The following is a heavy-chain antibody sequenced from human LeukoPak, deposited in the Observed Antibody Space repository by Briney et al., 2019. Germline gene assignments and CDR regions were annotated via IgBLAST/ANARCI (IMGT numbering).Heavy chain of an antibody. CDR1: GGSFSGYY. Sequence: SETLSLTCAVYGGSFSGYYWSWIRQPPGKGLEWIGEINHSGSTNYNPSLKSRVTISVDTSKNQFSLKLSSVTDADTAVYYCARGPTRRITMISFYMDVWGKGTTVTVSS. CDR2: INHSGST. V-gene: IGHV4-34*01. D-gene: IGHD3-22*01. CDR3: ARGPTRRITMISFYMDV. J-gene: IGHJ6*03.